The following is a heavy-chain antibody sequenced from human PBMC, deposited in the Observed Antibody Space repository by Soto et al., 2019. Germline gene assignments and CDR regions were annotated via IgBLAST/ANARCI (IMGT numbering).Heavy chain of an antibody. Sequence: ASVKVSCKASGYTFTGYYMHWVRQAPGQGLEWMGWINPNSGGTNYAQKFQGWVTMTRDTSISTAYMELSRLRSDDTAVYYCARVKYTYYYGSGSYCTIFDYWGQGTLVTV. J-gene: IGHJ4*02. CDR2: INPNSGGT. CDR3: ARVKYTYYYGSGSYCTIFDY. D-gene: IGHD3-10*01. V-gene: IGHV1-2*04. CDR1: GYTFTGYY.